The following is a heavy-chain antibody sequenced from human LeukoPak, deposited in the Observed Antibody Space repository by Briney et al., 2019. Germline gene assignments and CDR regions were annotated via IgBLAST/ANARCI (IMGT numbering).Heavy chain of an antibody. CDR3: AKDRTAYGDYIWTLFFDY. CDR2: IRYDGSNK. CDR1: GFTFSSYG. Sequence: GGSLRLSCAASGFTFSSYGTHWVRQAPGKGLEWVAFIRYDGSNKYYADSVKGRFTISRDNSKNTLYLQMNSLRTEDTAVYYCAKDRTAYGDYIWTLFFDYWGQGTLVTVSS. V-gene: IGHV3-30*02. D-gene: IGHD4-17*01. J-gene: IGHJ4*02.